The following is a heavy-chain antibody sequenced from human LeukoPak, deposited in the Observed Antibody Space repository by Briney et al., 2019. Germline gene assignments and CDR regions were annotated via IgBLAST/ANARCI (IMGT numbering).Heavy chain of an antibody. D-gene: IGHD3-3*01. V-gene: IGHV3-43*02. CDR1: GFTFDDYA. CDR2: ISGDGGST. Sequence: GGSLRLSCAASGFTFDDYAMHWVRQAPGKGLEWVSLISGDGGSTYYADSVKGRFTISRDNSKNSLFLQMNSLRTEDTALYYCSKDMWTRSGYYTDDHGAFDIWGQGTMVTVSS. CDR3: SKDMWTRSGYYTDDHGAFDI. J-gene: IGHJ3*02.